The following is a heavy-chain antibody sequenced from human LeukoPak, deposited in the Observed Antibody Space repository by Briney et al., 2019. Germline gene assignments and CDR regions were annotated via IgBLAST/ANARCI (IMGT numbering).Heavy chain of an antibody. CDR2: IYTSGST. CDR3: ARGFRSGWYLAGLWFDP. Sequence: SETLSLTCTVSGGSFSNDYWSWIRQPAGKGLEWIGRIYTSGSTNYNPSLKSRVTMSVDTSKNQFSLKLSSVTAADTAVYYCARGFRSGWYLAGLWFDPWGQGTLVTVSS. CDR1: GGSFSNDY. V-gene: IGHV4-4*07. J-gene: IGHJ5*02. D-gene: IGHD6-19*01.